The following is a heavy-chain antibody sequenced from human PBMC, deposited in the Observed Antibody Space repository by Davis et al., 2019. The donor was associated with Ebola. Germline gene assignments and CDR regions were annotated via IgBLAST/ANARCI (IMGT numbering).Heavy chain of an antibody. Sequence: PGGSLRLSCIVSGGSVNSFYWSWIRQSPGRGLEWIGHVYYRTTTSYNPSLKNRATISVDTSKNQFSLKLTSVTAADTAVYYCARVPSYSGVNWFDPWGQGTLVTVSS. CDR1: GGSVNSFY. V-gene: IGHV4-59*02. D-gene: IGHD1-26*01. CDR3: ARVPSYSGVNWFDP. CDR2: VYYRTTT. J-gene: IGHJ5*02.